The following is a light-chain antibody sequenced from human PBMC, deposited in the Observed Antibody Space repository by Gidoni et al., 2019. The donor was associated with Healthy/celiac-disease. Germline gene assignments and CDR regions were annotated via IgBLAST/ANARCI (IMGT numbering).Light chain of an antibody. Sequence: IVLTQSPFPLSLSPGERATLSCRASQSASSSYLAWYQQKPGQAPRLLIYGASSRANGIPERCSGSGCGTEFTITISRLEPEDFAVYYCQQYGSSPRNTFGGGTKVEIK. CDR3: QQYGSSPRNT. J-gene: IGKJ4*01. V-gene: IGKV3-20*01. CDR2: GAS. CDR1: QSASSSY.